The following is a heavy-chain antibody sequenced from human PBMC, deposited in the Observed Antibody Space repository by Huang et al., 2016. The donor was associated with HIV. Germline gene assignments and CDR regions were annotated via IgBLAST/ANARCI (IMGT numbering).Heavy chain of an antibody. CDR1: GFTFSSYD. CDR2: SSFDESSI. J-gene: IGHJ6*03. CDR3: ARVLKRYYMDI. V-gene: IGHV3-30*03. Sequence: QLVESGGGVVQSGGSLRFSCAASGFTFSSYDRYWLRQAPGKGLEWVTLSSFDESSIYYADSVKGRFSISRDNSKNTLYLQMHSLRIEDTAVYYCARVLKRYYMDIWGRGTSVTVSS.